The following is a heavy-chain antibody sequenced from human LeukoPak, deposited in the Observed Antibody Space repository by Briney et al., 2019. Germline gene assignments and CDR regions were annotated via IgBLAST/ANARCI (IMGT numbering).Heavy chain of an antibody. Sequence: GALVRVSCKASGNTFTGIGISWVRQAPGQGLEWMGWISTYNGDILYGQKFQGRVTMAKDTSTTTAYMELRSLRSDDTAVYYCARDVGGGEDYWGQGALVTVSS. J-gene: IGHJ4*02. D-gene: IGHD2-15*01. CDR1: GNTFTGIG. CDR3: ARDVGGGEDY. CDR2: ISTYNGDI. V-gene: IGHV1-18*01.